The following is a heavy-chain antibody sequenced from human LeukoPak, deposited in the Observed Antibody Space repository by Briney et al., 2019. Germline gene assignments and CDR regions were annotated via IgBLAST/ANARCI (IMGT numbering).Heavy chain of an antibody. V-gene: IGHV4-59*01. CDR3: ARTTEAHSWRTRYYDYYMDV. CDR1: GGSISSYY. Sequence: SETLSLTCTVSGGSISSYYWSWIRQPPGKGLEWIGYIYYSGSTNYNPSLKSRVTISVDTSKNLFSLKLRSVTAADTAVYYCARTTEAHSWRTRYYDYYMDVWGKGTTVTVSS. J-gene: IGHJ6*03. CDR2: IYYSGST. D-gene: IGHD6-13*01.